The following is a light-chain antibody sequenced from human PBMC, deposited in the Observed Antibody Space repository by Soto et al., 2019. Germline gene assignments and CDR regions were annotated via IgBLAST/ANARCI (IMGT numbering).Light chain of an antibody. CDR3: QQLHTYPYT. CDR1: QGISNF. CDR2: TAS. J-gene: IGKJ2*01. Sequence: DIHMTQSPSSLSASLGDRVTITCRASQGISNFLAWYQQKPGKAPELLIYTASTLRSGVPSRFSGSGSGTEFTLTISSLQPEDFATFYCQQLHTYPYTFGQGTRLDI. V-gene: IGKV1-9*01.